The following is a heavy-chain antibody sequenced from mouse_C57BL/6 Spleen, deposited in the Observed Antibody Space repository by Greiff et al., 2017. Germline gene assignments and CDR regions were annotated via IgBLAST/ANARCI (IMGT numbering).Heavy chain of an antibody. Sequence: DVQLVESGGGLVKPGGSLKLSCAASGFTFSSYAMTWVRQTPEKRLEWVATISDGGSYTYYPDNVKGRFTISRDNAKNNLYLQMSHLKSEDTAMYYCARDERDPMVTTRREASYWYFDVWGTGTTVTVSS. CDR3: ARDERDPMVTTRREASYWYFDV. V-gene: IGHV5-4*01. CDR2: ISDGGSYT. J-gene: IGHJ1*03. CDR1: GFTFSSYA. D-gene: IGHD2-2*01.